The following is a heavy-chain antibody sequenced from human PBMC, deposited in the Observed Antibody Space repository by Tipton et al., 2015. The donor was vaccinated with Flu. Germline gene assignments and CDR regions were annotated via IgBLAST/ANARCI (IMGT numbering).Heavy chain of an antibody. D-gene: IGHD4-11*01. CDR3: ARRDYSNYVSEPKNWFDP. Sequence: TLSLTCTVSGDSISSGSYFWAWIRQPAGKGLEWIGRFYSRGSTNYNPSLKSRVTISADTSKSQFSLKLSSVTAADTAVYYCARRDYSNYVSEPKNWFDPWGQGALVTVSS. V-gene: IGHV4-61*02. CDR2: FYSRGST. J-gene: IGHJ5*02. CDR1: GDSISSGSYF.